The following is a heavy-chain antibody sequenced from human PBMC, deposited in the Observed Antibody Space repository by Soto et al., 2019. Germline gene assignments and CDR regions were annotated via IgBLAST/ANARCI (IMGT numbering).Heavy chain of an antibody. CDR2: ISAYNGNT. D-gene: IGHD6-19*01. CDR1: GYTFTSYG. V-gene: IGHV1-18*01. J-gene: IGHJ6*02. Sequence: ASVKVSCKASGYTFTSYGISWVRQAPGQGLEWMGWISAYNGNTNYAQKLQGRVTMTTDTSTSTAYMELRSLRSDDTAVYYCASRTLPSGYSSGWYASADRNYYYGMEVWGQGTTVTVSS. CDR3: ASRTLPSGYSSGWYASADRNYYYGMEV.